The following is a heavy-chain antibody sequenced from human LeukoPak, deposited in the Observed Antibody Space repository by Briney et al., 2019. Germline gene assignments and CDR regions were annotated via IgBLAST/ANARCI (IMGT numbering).Heavy chain of an antibody. CDR3: TTDGITYYYDSSGYYATL. D-gene: IGHD3-22*01. CDR2: IKRKTEGGTT. V-gene: IGHV3-15*07. Sequence: PGGSLRLSCAASGFTFSNAWMNWVRQAPGRGREWVGRIKRKTEGGTTDYAAPVKGRFTISRDDSKNTLYLQMNSLKTEDTAVYYCTTDGITYYYDSSGYYATLWGQGTMVTVSS. J-gene: IGHJ3*01. CDR1: GFTFSNAW.